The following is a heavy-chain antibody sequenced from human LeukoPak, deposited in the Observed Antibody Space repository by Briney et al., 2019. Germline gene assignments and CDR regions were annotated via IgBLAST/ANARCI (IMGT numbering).Heavy chain of an antibody. CDR3: ARTRRDDFWSGYQGRDDAFDI. CDR1: GGSISSSSYY. D-gene: IGHD3-3*01. CDR2: IYTSGST. Sequence: NPSETLSLTCTVSGGSISSSSYYWGWIRQPAGKGLEWIGRIYTSGSTNYNPSLKSRVTISVDTSKNQFSLKLSSVTAADTAVYYCARTRRDDFWSGYQGRDDAFDIWGQGTMVTVSS. J-gene: IGHJ3*02. V-gene: IGHV4-61*02.